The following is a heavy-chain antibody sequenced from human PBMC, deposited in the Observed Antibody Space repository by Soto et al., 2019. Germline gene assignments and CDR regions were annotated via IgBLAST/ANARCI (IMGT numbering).Heavy chain of an antibody. Sequence: SETLSLTCTVSGGSISSGGYYWSWIRQHPGKGLEWIGYIYYSGSTYYNPSLKSRVTISVDTSKNQFSLKLSSVTAADTAVYYCARAYDSSGYYHKRVFDYWGQGTLVTVSS. D-gene: IGHD3-22*01. V-gene: IGHV4-31*03. J-gene: IGHJ4*02. CDR2: IYYSGST. CDR3: ARAYDSSGYYHKRVFDY. CDR1: GGSISSGGYY.